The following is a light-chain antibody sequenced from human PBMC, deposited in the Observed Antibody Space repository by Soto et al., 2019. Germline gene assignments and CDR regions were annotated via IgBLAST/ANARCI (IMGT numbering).Light chain of an antibody. CDR3: SSYTTTSTAV. Sequence: SVLTQPASASGSPGQSITISCTGTSSDVGAFYYVSWYQQHPGKAPKLMISEVSSRPSGVSYRFSGSKSGNTASLTISGLQAEDEADYYCSSYTTTSTAVFGTGTKVTVL. CDR1: SSDVGAFYY. CDR2: EVS. J-gene: IGLJ1*01. V-gene: IGLV2-14*01.